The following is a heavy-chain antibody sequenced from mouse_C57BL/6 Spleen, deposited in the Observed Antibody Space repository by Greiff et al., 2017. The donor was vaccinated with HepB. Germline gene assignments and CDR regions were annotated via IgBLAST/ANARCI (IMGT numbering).Heavy chain of an antibody. Sequence: QVQLQQSGAELVRPGASVKPSCKASGYTFTDYYINWVKQRPGQGLEWIARIYPGSGNTYYNEKFKGKATLTAEKSSSTAYMQLSSLTSEDSAVYFCARAWFAYWGQGTLVTVSA. CDR2: IYPGSGNT. CDR1: GYTFTDYY. CDR3: ARAWFAY. J-gene: IGHJ3*01. V-gene: IGHV1-76*01.